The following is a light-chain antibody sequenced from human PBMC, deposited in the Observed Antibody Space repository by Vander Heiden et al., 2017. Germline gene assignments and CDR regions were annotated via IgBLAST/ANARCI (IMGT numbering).Light chain of an antibody. CDR3: AAWDDSLTGLV. J-gene: IGLJ2*01. CDR2: NND. V-gene: IGLV1-44*01. CDR1: SSNIGSNA. Sequence: QSVLTQPPSTSGTPGQRVTISCSGSSSNIGSNAVNWYQQLPGAAPRLLIYNNDQRPSGVHDRFSGSKSGTSASLSVSGLRSEDEADYYCAAWDDSLTGLVFGGGTKLTVL.